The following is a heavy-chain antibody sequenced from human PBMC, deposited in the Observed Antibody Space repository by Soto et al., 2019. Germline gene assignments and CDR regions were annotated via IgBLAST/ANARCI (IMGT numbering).Heavy chain of an antibody. CDR2: ISYDGSNK. CDR1: GFTFSSYA. J-gene: IGHJ3*02. Sequence: PGGSLRLSCAASGFTFSSYAMHWVRQAPGKGLEWVAVISYDGSNKYYADSVKGRFTISRDNSKNTLYLQMNSLRAEDTAVYYCERDSYGIAASGYFDIWGQGTMVIVSS. D-gene: IGHD6-13*01. V-gene: IGHV3-30*01. CDR3: ERDSYGIAASGYFDI.